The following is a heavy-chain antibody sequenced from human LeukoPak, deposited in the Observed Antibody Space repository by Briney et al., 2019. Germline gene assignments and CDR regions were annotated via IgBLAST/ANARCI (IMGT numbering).Heavy chain of an antibody. V-gene: IGHV3-30*03. CDR1: GFSFSNHG. J-gene: IGHJ4*02. D-gene: IGHD6-19*01. Sequence: GGSLRLSCVASGFSFSNHGMHWVRQAPGKGLEWVSVIARDGGAKFYADSVKGRFTLSRDNSKNMFFLQMNFLTVEDTAIYYCAREATWGQWYFDHWGQGTPVTVSS. CDR3: AREATWGQWYFDH. CDR2: IARDGGAK.